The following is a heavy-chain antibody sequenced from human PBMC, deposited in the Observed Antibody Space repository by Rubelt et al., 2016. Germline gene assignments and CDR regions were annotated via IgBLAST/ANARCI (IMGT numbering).Heavy chain of an antibody. CDR2: IIPIFGTA. D-gene: IGHD6-13*01. Sequence: SGAEVKKPGSSVKVSCKASGGTFSSYAISWVRQAPGQGLEWMGGIIPIFGTANYAQKFQGRVTITADESTSTAYMELSSLRSEDTAVYYCAAYSSSWYPYYYYGMDVWGQGTTVTVSS. J-gene: IGHJ6*02. CDR3: AAYSSSWYPYYYYGMDV. CDR1: GGTFSSYA. V-gene: IGHV1-69*01.